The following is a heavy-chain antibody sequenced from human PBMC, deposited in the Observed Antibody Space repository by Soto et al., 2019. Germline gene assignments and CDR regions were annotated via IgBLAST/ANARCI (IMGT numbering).Heavy chain of an antibody. V-gene: IGHV4-61*08. Sequence: SETLSLTCTVSGGSISSGDYYWSWIRQPPGKGLEWIGFIYYSGSTKYNPSLKSRVTISADTSKNQFSLKLNSVTAADTAVYYCASASAGATTDYWGKGTLVTVSS. CDR3: ASASAGATTDY. J-gene: IGHJ4*02. CDR2: IYYSGST. D-gene: IGHD1-26*01. CDR1: GGSISSGDYY.